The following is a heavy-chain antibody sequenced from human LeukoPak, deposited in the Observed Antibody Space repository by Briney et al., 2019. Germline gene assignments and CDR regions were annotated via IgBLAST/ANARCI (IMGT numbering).Heavy chain of an antibody. CDR3: ARARVLLWFGLTDY. CDR1: GYTFTSYG. D-gene: IGHD3-10*01. Sequence: ASVKVSCKASGYTFTSYGISWVRQAPGQGLEWMGWISAYNGNTNYAQKLQGRVTMTTDTSTSTAYMELRSLRAEDTAVYYCARARVLLWFGLTDYWGQGTLVTVSS. J-gene: IGHJ4*02. CDR2: ISAYNGNT. V-gene: IGHV1-18*01.